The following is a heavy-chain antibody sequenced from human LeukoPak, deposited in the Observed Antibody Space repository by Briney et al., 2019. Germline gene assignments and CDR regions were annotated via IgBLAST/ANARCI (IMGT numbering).Heavy chain of an antibody. CDR3: TRGGQLVFDY. CDR2: ISGSGGST. J-gene: IGHJ4*02. Sequence: GGSLRLSCAASGFTSSSFAMSWVRQAPGKGLEWVSAISGSGGSTFYADSVKGRFTISRDNAKNSLYLQMNSLRADDTAVYYCTRGGQLVFDYWGQGTLVTVSS. V-gene: IGHV3-23*01. D-gene: IGHD6-6*01. CDR1: GFTSSSFA.